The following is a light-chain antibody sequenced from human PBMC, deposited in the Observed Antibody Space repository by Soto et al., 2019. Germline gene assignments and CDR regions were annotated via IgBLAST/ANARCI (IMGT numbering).Light chain of an antibody. CDR2: NVS. V-gene: IGLV2-14*03. J-gene: IGLJ1*01. Sequence: QSALTXXXSXXGXXXXXXXXXCTGTSSDVGGYNYVSWFQHHPGKAPKLXXXNVSNRXSGVSNRFAGSKSGNXXXXXISGLQXXDEADXXXXSYTSSTXSYVFXSGXXXTVL. CDR3: XSYTSSTXSYV. CDR1: SSDVGGYNY.